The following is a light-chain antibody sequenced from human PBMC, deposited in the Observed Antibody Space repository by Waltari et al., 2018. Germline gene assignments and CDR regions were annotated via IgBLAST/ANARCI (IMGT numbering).Light chain of an antibody. CDR2: DVN. J-gene: IGLJ3*02. CDR1: TSDVGKYNL. CDR3: CSYAGSAISV. Sequence: QSALTQTATVSGSPGQSITISCTGTTSDVGKYNLVSWYQQHPGKAPTLIINDVNKRPSGVSNLFSGSQSGNTASLTSSGLQAADEAYYYCCSYAGSAISVFGGGTKVTVL. V-gene: IGLV2-23*02.